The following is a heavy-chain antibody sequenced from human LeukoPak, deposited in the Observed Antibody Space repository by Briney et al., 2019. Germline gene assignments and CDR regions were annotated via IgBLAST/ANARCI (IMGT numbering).Heavy chain of an antibody. J-gene: IGHJ4*02. CDR3: ARGPPRPKYCSGGSCYYGY. D-gene: IGHD2-15*01. Sequence: SETLSLTCAVYGGSFSGYYWSWIRQPPGKGLEWIGEINHSGSTNYNPSLKSRVTISVDTSKNQFSLKLSSVTAADTAVYYCARGPPRPKYCSGGSCYYGYWGQGTLVTVSS. CDR2: INHSGST. CDR1: GGSFSGYY. V-gene: IGHV4-34*01.